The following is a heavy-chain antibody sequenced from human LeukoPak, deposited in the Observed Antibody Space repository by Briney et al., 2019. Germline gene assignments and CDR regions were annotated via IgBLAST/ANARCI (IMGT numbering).Heavy chain of an antibody. CDR3: AKRYCSGGSCNYYFYYGRAV. V-gene: IGHV3-23*01. J-gene: IGHJ6*02. CDR2: VSGSGTSK. CDR1: GFTFSSYA. Sequence: PGGSLRLSCAASGFTFSSYAMSWVRQAPGEGLEWVSAVSGSGTSKYYADFVRGGFTIPRDNSTHTLYLQMNSLRAEDTALYYCAKRYCSGGSCNYYFYYGRAVWGHGATVTVSS. D-gene: IGHD2-15*01.